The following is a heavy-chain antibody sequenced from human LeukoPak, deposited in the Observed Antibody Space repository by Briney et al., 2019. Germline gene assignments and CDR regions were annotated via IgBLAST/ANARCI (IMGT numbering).Heavy chain of an antibody. CDR1: GGSISSYY. CDR3: AREGKLTGYFGGLGFNY. J-gene: IGHJ4*02. V-gene: IGHV4-4*07. Sequence: NPSETLSLTCTVSGGSISSYYWSWIRQPAGKGLEWIGRIYTSGSTNYNPSLKSRVTMSVDTSKNQFSLKLSSVTAADTAVYYCAREGKLTGYFGGLGFNYWGQGILVTVSS. CDR2: IYTSGST. D-gene: IGHD6-19*01.